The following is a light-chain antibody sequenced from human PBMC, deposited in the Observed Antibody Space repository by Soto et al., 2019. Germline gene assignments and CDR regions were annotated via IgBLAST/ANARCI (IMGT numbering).Light chain of an antibody. CDR1: QTVSSS. V-gene: IGKV3-11*01. CDR2: GAS. Sequence: IVLTQSPATLSLSPGERATLSCRASQTVSSSLAWYQQKPGQAPRLLIYGASTRATGIPARFSGSGSGTEFTLTISSLQSEDFAVYYCQQRSNRPLTFGQGTLLEIK. CDR3: QQRSNRPLT. J-gene: IGKJ5*01.